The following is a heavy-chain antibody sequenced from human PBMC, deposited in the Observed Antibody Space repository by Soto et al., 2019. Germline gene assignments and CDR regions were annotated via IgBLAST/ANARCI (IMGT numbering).Heavy chain of an antibody. CDR1: GYTFTSYG. V-gene: IGHV1-18*01. CDR3: ARDRVRMTTVTSYYYYGMDV. CDR2: ISADNGNT. J-gene: IGHJ6*02. Sequence: AAVNVSCKASGYTFTSYGISWVRQAPGQGLEWMGWISADNGNTNYAQKLQGRVTMTTDTSTSTAYMELRSLRSDDTAVFYCARDRVRMTTVTSYYYYGMDVWGQGTTVTVSS. D-gene: IGHD4-17*01.